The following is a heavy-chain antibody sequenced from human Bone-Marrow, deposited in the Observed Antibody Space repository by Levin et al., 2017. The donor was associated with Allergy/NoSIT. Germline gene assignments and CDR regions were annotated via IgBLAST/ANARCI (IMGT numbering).Heavy chain of an antibody. CDR2: IDPSDSYT. Sequence: GSLRLSCKGSGYSFSNYWISWVRQMPGKGLEWMGRIDPSDSYTDYSPSFQGHVTIPADKSVTNAYLQWSSMSSSDTAMNSCATELSDQLPRGYHYYYIDVWAKGTTVTVSS. CDR3: ATELSDQLPRGYHYYYIDV. CDR1: GYSFSNYW. D-gene: IGHD2-2*01. J-gene: IGHJ6*03. V-gene: IGHV5-10-1*01.